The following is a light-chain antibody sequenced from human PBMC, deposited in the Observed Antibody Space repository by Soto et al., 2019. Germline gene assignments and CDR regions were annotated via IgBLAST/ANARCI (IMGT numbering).Light chain of an antibody. J-gene: IGLJ1*01. CDR1: SSDVGGYTY. V-gene: IGLV2-14*01. CDR3: SSYTSSSTLEV. CDR2: DVN. Sequence: QSALTQPASVSGSPGQSITISCTGVSSDVGGYTYVSWYQQSPGKAPKLIIYDVNYRPSGVSNRFSGSKSGNTASLTISGLQAEDEADYYCSSYTSSSTLEVFGTGTKLTVL.